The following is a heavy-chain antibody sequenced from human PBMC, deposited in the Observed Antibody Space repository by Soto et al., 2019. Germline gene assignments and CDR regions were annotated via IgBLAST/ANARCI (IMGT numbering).Heavy chain of an antibody. CDR2: INPSGGST. Sequence: ASVKVSCKASGYTFTSYGISWVRQAPGQGLEWMGIINPSGGSTSYAQKFQGRVTMTRDTSTSTVYMELSSLRSEDTAVYYCARDRGDAARRAFDIWGQGTMVTVSS. D-gene: IGHD2-21*02. CDR1: GYTFTSYG. V-gene: IGHV1-46*01. CDR3: ARDRGDAARRAFDI. J-gene: IGHJ3*02.